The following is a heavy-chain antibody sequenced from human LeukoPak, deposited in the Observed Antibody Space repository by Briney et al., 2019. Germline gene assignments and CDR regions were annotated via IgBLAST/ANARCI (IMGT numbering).Heavy chain of an antibody. CDR2: ISYDGSNK. D-gene: IGHD3-10*01. CDR3: AELGGDY. Sequence: GGSLRLSCAASGFTFSSYAMHWVRQAPGKGLEWVAVISYDGSNKYYADSVKGRFTISRDNSKNTLYLQMNSLRAEDTAVYYCAELGGDYWGQGTLVTVSS. CDR1: GFTFSSYA. J-gene: IGHJ4*02. V-gene: IGHV3-30-3*01.